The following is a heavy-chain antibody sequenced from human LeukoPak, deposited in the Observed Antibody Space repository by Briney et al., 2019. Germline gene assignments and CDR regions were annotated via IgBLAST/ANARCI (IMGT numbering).Heavy chain of an antibody. CDR1: GFTFSSYD. V-gene: IGHV3-13*01. CDR2: IGTAGDT. CDR3: ARSLAVAGTDYYYYGMDV. D-gene: IGHD6-19*01. J-gene: IGHJ6*02. Sequence: PGGSLRLSCAASGFTFSSYDMHWVRQATGKGLEWVSAIGTAGDTYYPGSVKGRFTISRENAKNSLYLQMNSLRAGDTAVYYCARSLAVAGTDYYYYGMDVWGQGTTVTVSS.